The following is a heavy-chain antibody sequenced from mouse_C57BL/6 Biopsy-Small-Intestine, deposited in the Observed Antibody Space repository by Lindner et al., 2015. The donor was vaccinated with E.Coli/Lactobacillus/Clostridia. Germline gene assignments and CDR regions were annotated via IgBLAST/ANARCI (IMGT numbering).Heavy chain of an antibody. Sequence: SVKVSCKVSGDTLTELSMHWVRQAPGKGLEWMGSFDPENGETSYAQKFQGRVTMTEDTSTDTAYMELSGLKSDDTAVYYCAADLLYGDHDYWGQGTLVTVSS. CDR3: AADLLYGDHDY. D-gene: IGHD1-1*01. CDR2: FDPENGET. V-gene: IGHV1S29*02. CDR1: GDTLTELS. J-gene: IGHJ4*01.